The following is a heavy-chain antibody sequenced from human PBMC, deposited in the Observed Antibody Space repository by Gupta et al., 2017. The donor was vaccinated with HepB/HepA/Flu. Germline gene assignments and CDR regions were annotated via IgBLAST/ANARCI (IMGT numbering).Heavy chain of an antibody. J-gene: IGHJ6*02. Sequence: QVQLVESGGGVVQPGRSLRLSCAASGFPFSSYGMHWVRQAPGKGLEWVAVIRYDGSKKYYADSVKGRFTISRDNSKNMYLQMDSLRAEDTTVYYCARDNRIEWYSSSALVYGMDVWGQGTTVTVSS. D-gene: IGHD3-3*01. V-gene: IGHV3-33*01. CDR1: GFPFSSYG. CDR2: IRYDGSKK. CDR3: ARDNRIEWYSSSALVYGMDV.